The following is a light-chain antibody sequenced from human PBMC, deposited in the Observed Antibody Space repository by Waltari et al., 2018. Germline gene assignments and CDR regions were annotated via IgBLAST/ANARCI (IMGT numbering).Light chain of an antibody. CDR1: QSVSSNY. V-gene: IGKV3-20*01. Sequence: EIVLTQSPGTLSLSPGERATLSCRASQSVSSNYLAWYQQKLGQAPRLLIYGASIRATGIPDRFSGSGSGTDFTLTISRLEPEDFAVYYCHQYERSPLTFGGGTKVEIK. J-gene: IGKJ4*01. CDR3: HQYERSPLT. CDR2: GAS.